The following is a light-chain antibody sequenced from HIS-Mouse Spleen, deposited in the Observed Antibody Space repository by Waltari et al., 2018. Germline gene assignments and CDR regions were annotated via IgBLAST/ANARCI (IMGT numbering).Light chain of an antibody. CDR3: SSYTSSSTRV. J-gene: IGLJ3*02. Sequence: QSALTQPASVSGSPGQSITISCTGTRSDVGGYNFVSWYQQHPGKAPKPMIYDVSNRPSGVSNRFSGSKSGNTASLTISGLQAEDEADYYCSSYTSSSTRVFGGGTKLTVL. CDR1: RSDVGGYNF. V-gene: IGLV2-14*03. CDR2: DVS.